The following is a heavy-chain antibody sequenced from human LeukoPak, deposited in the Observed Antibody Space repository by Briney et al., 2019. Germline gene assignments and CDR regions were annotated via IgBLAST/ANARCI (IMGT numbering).Heavy chain of an antibody. J-gene: IGHJ4*02. CDR1: GFTFSNYA. CDR3: AKRVGGTPDY. V-gene: IGHV3-23*01. CDR2: IGGDGGST. D-gene: IGHD1-26*01. Sequence: GGSLRLPCAASGFTFSNYAMTWVRQAPGKGLEWVSAIGGDGGSTDYADSVKGRFTISRDNSKNTLYLQMNSLRAGDTALYYCAKRVGGTPDYWGLGTLVTVSS.